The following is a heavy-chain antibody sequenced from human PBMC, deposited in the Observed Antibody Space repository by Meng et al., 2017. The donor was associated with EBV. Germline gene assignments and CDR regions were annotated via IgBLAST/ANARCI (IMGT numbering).Heavy chain of an antibody. V-gene: IGHV1-2*06. J-gene: IGHJ4*02. CDR1: GYTFTGYY. CDR2: INPTSGGT. Sequence: QVQLVQSGAEVKKPGXPVKVSCKASGYTFTGYYLHWVRQSPGQGLEWMGRINPTSGGTNYVQKFQGRVTMTRDTSISTTYMELTGLRSGDTAVYYCASGNFTDHWGQGTLVTVSS. D-gene: IGHD3-3*01. CDR3: ASGNFTDH.